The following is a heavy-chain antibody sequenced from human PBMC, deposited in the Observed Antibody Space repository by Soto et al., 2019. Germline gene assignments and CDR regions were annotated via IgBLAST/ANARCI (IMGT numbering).Heavy chain of an antibody. CDR1: GYTFTSYD. V-gene: IGHV1-8*01. CDR3: ASMVRGVRTYNFDY. Sequence: ASVKVSCKASGYTFTSYDINWVRQAAGQGLEWMGWMNPNSGNTGYAQKFQGRVTMTRNTSISTAYMELSSLRSEDTAVYYCASMVRGVRTYNFDYWGQGTLVTVSS. J-gene: IGHJ4*02. CDR2: MNPNSGNT. D-gene: IGHD3-10*01.